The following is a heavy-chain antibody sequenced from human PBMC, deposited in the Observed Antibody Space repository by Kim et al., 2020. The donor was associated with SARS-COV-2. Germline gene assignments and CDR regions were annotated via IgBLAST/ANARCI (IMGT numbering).Heavy chain of an antibody. CDR1: GYTFTSYG. CDR2: ISAYNGNT. CDR3: ARDHDDLNWRYYYDSSDWGY. D-gene: IGHD3-22*01. V-gene: IGHV1-18*04. J-gene: IGHJ4*02. Sequence: ASVKVSCKASGYTFTSYGISWVRQAPGQGLEWMGWISAYNGNTNYAQKLQGRVTMTTDTSTSTAYMELRSLRSDDTAVYYCARDHDDLNWRYYYDSSDWGYWGQGTLVTVSS.